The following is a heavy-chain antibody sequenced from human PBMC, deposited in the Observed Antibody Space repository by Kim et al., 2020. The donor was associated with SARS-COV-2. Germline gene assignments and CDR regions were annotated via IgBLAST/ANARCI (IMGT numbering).Heavy chain of an antibody. Sequence: GGSLRLSCAASGFTFSSYGMHWVRQAPGKGLEWVAVISYDGSNKYYADSVKGRFTISRDNSKNTLYLQMNSLRAEDTAVYYCARDIIAGYWGQGTLVTVSS. D-gene: IGHD3-10*01. CDR3: ARDIIAGY. J-gene: IGHJ4*02. CDR1: GFTFSSYG. CDR2: ISYDGSNK. V-gene: IGHV3-33*05.